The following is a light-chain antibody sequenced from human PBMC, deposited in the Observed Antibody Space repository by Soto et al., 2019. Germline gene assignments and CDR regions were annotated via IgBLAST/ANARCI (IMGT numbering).Light chain of an antibody. CDR2: DDY. J-gene: IGKJ1*01. V-gene: IGKV1-5*01. CDR3: QKYTSDVWT. CDR1: QSISSW. Sequence: DNAINRSPSTXSDFPGYRVPTPCRASQSISSWFDWYQHQPGQXXTXLXYDDYSFESAVTSTFSGSGSGTEFNLTISSREPDDFPAYYRQKYTSDVWTCGVGNKGKS.